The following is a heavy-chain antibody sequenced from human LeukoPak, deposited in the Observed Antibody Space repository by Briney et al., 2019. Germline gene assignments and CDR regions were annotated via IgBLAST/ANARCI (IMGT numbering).Heavy chain of an antibody. D-gene: IGHD3-10*01. Sequence: GGSLRLSCAASGFTFSSYSMNWVRQAPGKGLEWVSPISSSSSYIYYADSVKGRFTISRDNAKNSLYLQMNSLRAEDTAVYYCARGTHYYGSGSYSDFDYWGQGTLVTVSS. CDR1: GFTFSSYS. CDR3: ARGTHYYGSGSYSDFDY. V-gene: IGHV3-21*01. CDR2: ISSSSSYI. J-gene: IGHJ4*02.